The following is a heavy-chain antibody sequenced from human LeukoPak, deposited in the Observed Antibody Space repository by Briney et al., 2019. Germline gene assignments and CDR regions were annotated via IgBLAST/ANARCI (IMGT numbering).Heavy chain of an antibody. CDR3: ARNYSYYDSSGYYDRLDY. V-gene: IGHV1-2*02. CDR2: INPNSGGT. J-gene: IGHJ4*02. Sequence: ASVKVSCKASGYTFTGYYMHWVRQAPGQGLEWMGWINPNSGGTNYAQKFQGRVTMTRDTSISTAYMELSRLRSDDTAVYYCARNYSYYDSSGYYDRLDYWGQGTLVTVSS. CDR1: GYTFTGYY. D-gene: IGHD3-22*01.